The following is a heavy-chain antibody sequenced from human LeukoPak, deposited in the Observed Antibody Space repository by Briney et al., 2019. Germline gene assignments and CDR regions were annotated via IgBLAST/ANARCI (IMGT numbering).Heavy chain of an antibody. CDR1: GGTFSSYA. V-gene: IGHV1-69*05. D-gene: IGHD1-26*01. CDR2: IIPIFGTA. Sequence: SVKVSCKASGGTFSSYAISWVRQAPGQGLEWMGGIIPIFGTANYAQKFQGRVTITTDESTSTAYMELSSLRSEDTAVYYCARGGSHYYYYSYRDVWGKGTTVTVSS. J-gene: IGHJ6*03. CDR3: ARGGSHYYYYSYRDV.